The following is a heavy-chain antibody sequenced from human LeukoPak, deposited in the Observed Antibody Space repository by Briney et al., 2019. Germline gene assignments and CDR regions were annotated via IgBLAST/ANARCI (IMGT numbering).Heavy chain of an antibody. V-gene: IGHV4-34*01. CDR3: ARGQLLWFGELLYRPPDAFDI. CDR1: GGSFSGYY. CDR2: INHSGST. J-gene: IGHJ3*02. D-gene: IGHD3-10*01. Sequence: NSSETLSLTCAVYGGSFSGYYWSWIRQPPGKGLEWIGEINHSGSTNYNPSLKSRVTISVDTSKNQFSLKLSSVTAADTAVYYCARGQLLWFGELLYRPPDAFDIWGQGTMVTVSS.